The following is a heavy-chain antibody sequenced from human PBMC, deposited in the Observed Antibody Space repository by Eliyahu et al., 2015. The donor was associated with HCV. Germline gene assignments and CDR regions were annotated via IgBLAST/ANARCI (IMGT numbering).Heavy chain of an antibody. Sequence: EVQLLESGGGLVQPGGSLRLSCAASGXTFSXFAMXWVRQAPGKGLEGVSGLSGSGGSTHYADSVKGRFTISRDNSKNTLYLQMNSLRAEDTAVYYCAKRDYYDGTRSFDYWGQGTRVTVSS. CDR2: LSGSGGST. CDR3: AKRDYYDGTRSFDY. J-gene: IGHJ4*02. V-gene: IGHV3-23*01. CDR1: GXTFSXFA. D-gene: IGHD3-22*01.